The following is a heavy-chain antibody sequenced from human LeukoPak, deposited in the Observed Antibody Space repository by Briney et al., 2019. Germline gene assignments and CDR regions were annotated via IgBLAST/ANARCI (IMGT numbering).Heavy chain of an antibody. Sequence: GGSLRLSCTASGFTFGDYAMSWVRQAPGKGLEWVGFIRSKAYGGTTEYAASVKGRFTISRDDSKSIAYLQMNSLKTEDTAVYYFTRWGIDCSSTSCYAYYYYYMDVWGKGTTVTISS. V-gene: IGHV3-49*04. J-gene: IGHJ6*03. CDR2: IRSKAYGGTT. D-gene: IGHD2-2*01. CDR3: TRWGIDCSSTSCYAYYYYYMDV. CDR1: GFTFGDYA.